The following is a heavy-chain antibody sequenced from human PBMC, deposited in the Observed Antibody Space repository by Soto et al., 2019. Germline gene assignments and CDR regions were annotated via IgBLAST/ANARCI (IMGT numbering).Heavy chain of an antibody. D-gene: IGHD4-17*01. CDR2: IIPILGIA. CDR3: ASWGDYADR. J-gene: IGHJ4*02. CDR1: GGTFSSYT. V-gene: IGHV1-69*02. Sequence: QVQPVQSGAEVKKPGSSVKVSCKASGGTFSSYTISWVRQAPGQGLEWMGRIIPILGIANYAQKFQGRVTXXAAKSTSTAYMELSSLRSEDTAVYYCASWGDYADRWGQGTLVTVSS.